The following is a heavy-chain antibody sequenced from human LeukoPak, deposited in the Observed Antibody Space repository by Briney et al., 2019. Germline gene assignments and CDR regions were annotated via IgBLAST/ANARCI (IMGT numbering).Heavy chain of an antibody. Sequence: GESLKISCTGSGYSFTSYWIGWVRQMPGKGLEWKGVIYPGDSDTRYSPSFQGQVTISADKSISTAYLQWSSLKASDTAMYYCARGRFLEWFHAFDIWGRGTMVTVSS. V-gene: IGHV5-51*01. J-gene: IGHJ3*02. CDR3: ARGRFLEWFHAFDI. CDR2: IYPGDSDT. D-gene: IGHD3-3*01. CDR1: GYSFTSYW.